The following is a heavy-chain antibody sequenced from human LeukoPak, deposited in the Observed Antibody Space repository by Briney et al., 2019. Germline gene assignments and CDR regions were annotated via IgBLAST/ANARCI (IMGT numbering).Heavy chain of an antibody. J-gene: IGHJ5*02. Sequence: GGTLRLSCAASGVTFSSYSMNWVRQAPGKGLEGGSSISSSSSYIYYSASVKRRFTIPRANAKHSLYLPTNSLTAEHTAVYYCARDRDDFWSGFTTPWFDPWGQGTLVTVSS. D-gene: IGHD3-3*01. V-gene: IGHV3-21*01. CDR3: ARDRDDFWSGFTTPWFDP. CDR1: GVTFSSYS. CDR2: ISSSSSYI.